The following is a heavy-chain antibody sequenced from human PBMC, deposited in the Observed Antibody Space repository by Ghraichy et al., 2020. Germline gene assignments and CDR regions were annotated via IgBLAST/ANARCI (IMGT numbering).Heavy chain of an antibody. J-gene: IGHJ4*02. CDR3: ARTAGIGVDY. D-gene: IGHD1-26*01. CDR2: TYYRSKWYY. Sequence: SQTLSLTCAISGDSVSSSSSAWNWIRQSPSRGLEWLGRTYYRSKWYYHYAVSVKSRVTINPETSKNQFSLQLNSVTPEDTAMYYCARTAGIGVDYWGQGTLVTVSS. CDR1: GDSVSSSSSA. V-gene: IGHV6-1*01.